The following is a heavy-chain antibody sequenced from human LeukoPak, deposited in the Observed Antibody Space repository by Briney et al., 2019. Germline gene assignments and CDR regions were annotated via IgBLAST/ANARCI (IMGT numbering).Heavy chain of an antibody. V-gene: IGHV1-2*02. J-gene: IGHJ4*02. CDR3: ARAGSGSWEIDY. Sequence: GASVKVSCKASGYTFTSYYMHWVRQAPGQWLEWMGWINPNSGGTNYAQKFQGRVTMTRDTSISTAYMELSRLRSDDTAVYYCARAGSGSWEIDYWGQGTLVTVSS. CDR1: GYTFTSYY. CDR2: INPNSGGT. D-gene: IGHD6-13*01.